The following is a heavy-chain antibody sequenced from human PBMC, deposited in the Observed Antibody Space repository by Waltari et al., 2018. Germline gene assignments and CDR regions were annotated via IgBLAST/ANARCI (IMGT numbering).Heavy chain of an antibody. V-gene: IGHV3-48*01. D-gene: IGHD3-10*01. Sequence: EVQLVQSGGGGVRPGGSRRLCCAASGSTFSNFHLNWVRQAPGKGLEWVSHISRSSYMILYAASVRGRFTISRDNVKNVLYLQMDSLRVDDTAVYYCVREASGFDPWGQGTLVTVSS. CDR3: VREASGFDP. CDR1: GSTFSNFH. J-gene: IGHJ5*02. CDR2: ISRSSYMI.